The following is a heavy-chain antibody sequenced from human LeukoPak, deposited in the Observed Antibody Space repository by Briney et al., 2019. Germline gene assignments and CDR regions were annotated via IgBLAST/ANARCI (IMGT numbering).Heavy chain of an antibody. CDR2: ISSSSSYI. Sequence: GSLRLSCAASGFTFSSYSMNWVRQAPGKGLEWVSSISSSSSYIYYADSVKGRFTISRDNAKNSLYLQMNSLRAEDTAVYYCARYDFDRHISYYYGMDVWAQGTTVTASS. V-gene: IGHV3-21*01. J-gene: IGHJ6*02. CDR1: GFTFSSYS. CDR3: ARYDFDRHISYYYGMDV. D-gene: IGHD3-3*01.